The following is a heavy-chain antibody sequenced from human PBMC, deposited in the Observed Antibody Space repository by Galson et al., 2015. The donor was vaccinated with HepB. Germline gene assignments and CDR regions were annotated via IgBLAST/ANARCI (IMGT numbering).Heavy chain of an antibody. D-gene: IGHD6-19*01. Sequence: SVKVSCKASGYTFTSYDINWVRRATGQGLEWMGWMNPNSDNTGYAQKFQGRVTMTRNTSISTAYMELRSLKPEDTAIYYCARVDISVAGGRRFDPWGQGTLVTVSS. CDR3: ARVDISVAGGRRFDP. V-gene: IGHV1-8*01. J-gene: IGHJ5*02. CDR2: MNPNSDNT. CDR1: GYTFTSYD.